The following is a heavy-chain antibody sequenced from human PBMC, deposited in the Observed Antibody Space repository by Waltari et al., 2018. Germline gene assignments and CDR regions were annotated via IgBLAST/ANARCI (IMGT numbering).Heavy chain of an antibody. Sequence: EVQLVESGGGLVQPGGSLRLSWCTSGLTFGRYWMRGVRQASGKGREWVANRKQDGRGKYYVDSVKGRFTISRDNAKNSLYLHMNNLRIDDTAVYYCARGPMSRSRLVMSIFDYWGQGTLIAVSS. CDR1: GLTFGRYW. V-gene: IGHV3-7*01. CDR3: ARGPMSRSRLVMSIFDY. J-gene: IGHJ4*02. D-gene: IGHD3-9*01. CDR2: RKQDGRGK.